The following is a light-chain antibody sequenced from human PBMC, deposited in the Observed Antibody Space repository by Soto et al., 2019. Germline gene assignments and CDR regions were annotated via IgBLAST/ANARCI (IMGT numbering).Light chain of an antibody. CDR3: QQYYSAPYT. CDR1: QRVLSSSNNKNY. CDR2: WAA. Sequence: DIVMTQSPDSLVVSLGERATINCRSSQRVLSSSNNKNYLTWYQHKPGQPPKLLIYWAATRESGVPDRFSGSGSGTDFTLTISSLQAEDVAVYYCQQYYSAPYTFGQGTKLEIK. V-gene: IGKV4-1*01. J-gene: IGKJ2*01.